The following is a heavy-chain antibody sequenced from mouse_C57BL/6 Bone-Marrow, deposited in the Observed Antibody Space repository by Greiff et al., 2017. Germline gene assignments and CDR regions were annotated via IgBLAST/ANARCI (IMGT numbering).Heavy chain of an antibody. CDR1: GFNIKDDY. J-gene: IGHJ4*01. D-gene: IGHD2-4*01. V-gene: IGHV14-4*01. CDR2: IDPENGDT. CDR3: TSYDYDYAMDY. Sequence: EVQLQQSGAELVRPGASVKLSCTASGFNIKDDYMHWVKQRPEQGLEWIGWIDPENGDTEYASKFQGKATITADTSSKTTYLQLNSLTSEDTAVYYCTSYDYDYAMDYWGQGTSVTVSS.